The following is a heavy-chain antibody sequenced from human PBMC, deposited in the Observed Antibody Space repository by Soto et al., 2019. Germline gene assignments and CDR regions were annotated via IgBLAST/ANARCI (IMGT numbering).Heavy chain of an antibody. J-gene: IGHJ5*02. Sequence: ASLKVSCKASGYTFTGYYIHWVRQAPGQGLEWMGWINPNSGGTNYAQKFQGRVTMTRDTSIITAYMELSRLRSDDTAVYYCATGENWFDPWGQGTLVTVSS. V-gene: IGHV1-2*02. CDR2: INPNSGGT. CDR3: ATGENWFDP. CDR1: GYTFTGYY. D-gene: IGHD1-1*01.